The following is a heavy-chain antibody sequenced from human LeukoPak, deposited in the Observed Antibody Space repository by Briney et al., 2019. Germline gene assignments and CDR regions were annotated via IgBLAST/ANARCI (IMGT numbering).Heavy chain of an antibody. J-gene: IGHJ4*02. V-gene: IGHV1-69*05. Sequence: XVKVSCRASGGTFSNYAINWLRQAPGQGLEWMGRIILIFGTVNYAQKFQGRVTINTDESRSTAYMELSSLRSDDAAVYYCARDSCSGGTCAMRSFDYWGQGTLVTVSS. CDR1: GGTFSNYA. D-gene: IGHD2-15*01. CDR2: IILIFGTV. CDR3: ARDSCSGGTCAMRSFDY.